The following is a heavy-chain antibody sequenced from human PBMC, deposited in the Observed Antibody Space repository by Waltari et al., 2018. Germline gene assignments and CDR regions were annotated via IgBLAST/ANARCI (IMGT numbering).Heavy chain of an antibody. CDR3: AALTSGSYVHDYYYMDV. J-gene: IGHJ6*03. CDR1: GYSISSGYY. CDR2: IYHSGSS. V-gene: IGHV4-38-2*01. D-gene: IGHD1-26*01. Sequence: QVQLQESGPGLVKPSETLSLTCAVSGYSISSGYYWGWIRQPPGKGLEWIGSIYHSGSSDYNPPSQSRVAISVDTSKNQLSLKLSSVTAADTAVYYCAALTSGSYVHDYYYMDVWGKGTTVTVSS.